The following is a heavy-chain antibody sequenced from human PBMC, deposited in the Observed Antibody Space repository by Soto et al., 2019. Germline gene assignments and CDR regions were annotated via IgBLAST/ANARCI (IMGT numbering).Heavy chain of an antibody. CDR3: ARDRDYYDTSGYYYYFDS. CDR1: GFTFNNYG. D-gene: IGHD3-22*01. V-gene: IGHV3-33*01. Sequence: GGSLRLSCAASGFTFNNYGMHWVRQAPGRGLEWIGVIWYNGRNKYYADSLKGRFTISRDNSKNTVYLQMNSLSAEDTAVYYCARDRDYYDTSGYYYYFDSWGQGTLVTVSS. J-gene: IGHJ4*02. CDR2: IWYNGRNK.